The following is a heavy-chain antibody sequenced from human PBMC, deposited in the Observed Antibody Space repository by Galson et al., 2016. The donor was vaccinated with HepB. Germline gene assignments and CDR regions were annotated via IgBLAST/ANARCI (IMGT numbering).Heavy chain of an antibody. J-gene: IGHJ5*02. D-gene: IGHD2-2*01. V-gene: IGHV3-7*01. CDR3: APPKSLPSAAT. CDR1: GFTFSDYW. CDR2: IKEDGSAK. Sequence: SLRLSCAASGFTFSDYWMSWVRQAPGKGLEFVAHIKEDGSAKSYVDSVKGRFTISRDNAKNSLYWQMDRLRAEDSAVYYCAPPKSLPSAATWGQGTLVTVSS.